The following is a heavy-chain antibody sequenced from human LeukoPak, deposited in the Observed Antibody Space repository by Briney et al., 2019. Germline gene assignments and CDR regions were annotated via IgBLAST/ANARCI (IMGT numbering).Heavy chain of an antibody. Sequence: PGGSLRVSCAASAYTFSTYWMHWVRQAPGKGLVWVSRINSEGSSTRYADSVKGRFTISRDNTKNTLYLQMNSLRAEDTAVYYCVREDSVNFPDAFDIWGQGAMVTVSS. J-gene: IGHJ3*02. CDR3: VREDSVNFPDAFDI. CDR1: AYTFSTYW. D-gene: IGHD5/OR15-5a*01. CDR2: INSEGSST. V-gene: IGHV3-74*01.